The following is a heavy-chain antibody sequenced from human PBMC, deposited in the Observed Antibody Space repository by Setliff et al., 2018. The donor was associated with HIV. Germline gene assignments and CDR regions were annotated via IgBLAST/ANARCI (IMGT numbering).Heavy chain of an antibody. J-gene: IGHJ6*04. CDR1: GGSFSGYY. Sequence: SETLSLTCDVFGGSFSGYYWSWIRQPPGKGLEWIGEIIPSGSTNYNPSLKSRVTMSIDTSKNQFSLELSSVTAADTAVYYCARLRYGSGIPLDVWGTGISVTVSS. D-gene: IGHD3-10*01. CDR3: ARLRYGSGIPLDV. CDR2: IIPSGST. V-gene: IGHV4-34*12.